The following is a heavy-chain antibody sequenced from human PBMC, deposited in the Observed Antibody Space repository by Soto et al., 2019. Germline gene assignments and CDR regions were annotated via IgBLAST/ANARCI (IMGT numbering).Heavy chain of an antibody. Sequence: HPGGSLRLSCAASGFTFSSYAMSWVRQAPGKGLEWVSAISGSGGSTYYADSVKGRFTISRDNSKNTLYLQMNSLRAEDTAVYYCAKLPRGYYDFWSGYLPYYYGMDVWGQGTTVTVSS. CDR1: GFTFSSYA. CDR3: AKLPRGYYDFWSGYLPYYYGMDV. D-gene: IGHD3-3*01. J-gene: IGHJ6*02. V-gene: IGHV3-23*01. CDR2: ISGSGGST.